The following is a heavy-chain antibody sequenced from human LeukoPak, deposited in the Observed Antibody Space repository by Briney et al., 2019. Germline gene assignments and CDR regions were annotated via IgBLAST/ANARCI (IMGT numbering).Heavy chain of an antibody. J-gene: IGHJ4*02. CDR1: GFTFSSYW. Sequence: GGSLRLSCAASGFTFSSYWMHWVRQAPGKGLVWVSRINSDGSSTSYADSVKGRFTISRDNAKNTLYLQMNSLRAEDSAVYYCARDLELVYYDSSGYDYWGQGTLVTVPS. CDR3: ARDLELVYYDSSGYDY. V-gene: IGHV3-74*01. CDR2: INSDGSST. D-gene: IGHD3-22*01.